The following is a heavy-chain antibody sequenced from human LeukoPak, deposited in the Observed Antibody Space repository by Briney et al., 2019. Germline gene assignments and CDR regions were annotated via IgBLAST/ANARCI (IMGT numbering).Heavy chain of an antibody. CDR1: GFTFSSYG. J-gene: IGHJ4*02. D-gene: IGHD5-18*01. CDR2: IRYDGSNK. Sequence: GGSLRLSCAASGFTFSSYGMHWVRQAPGKGLEWVAFIRYDGSNKYYADSVKGRFTISRDNSKNTLYLQMNSLRAEDTAVYYCARDHGEGYSYGNDYWGQGTLVTVSS. V-gene: IGHV3-30*02. CDR3: ARDHGEGYSYGNDY.